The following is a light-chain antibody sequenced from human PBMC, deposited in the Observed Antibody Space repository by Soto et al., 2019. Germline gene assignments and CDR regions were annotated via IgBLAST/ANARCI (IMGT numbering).Light chain of an antibody. CDR1: SSDVGDYKS. V-gene: IGLV2-14*01. CDR3: SSDRNPNTLV. Sequence: QSVLTQPASVSGSPGQSIAISCSGTSSDVGDYKSVSWYQHHPGKVPKLVIFGVSNRPSGVSNRFSGSKSGNTASLTISGLQADDEADYYCSSDRNPNTLVFAGGTKLTVL. J-gene: IGLJ2*01. CDR2: GVS.